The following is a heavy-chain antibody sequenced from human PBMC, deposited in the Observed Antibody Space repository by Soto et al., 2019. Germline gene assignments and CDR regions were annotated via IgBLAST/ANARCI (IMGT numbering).Heavy chain of an antibody. J-gene: IGHJ4*02. CDR3: ARFYDSSAFDY. CDR2: INHSGST. D-gene: IGHD3-22*01. Sequence: SETLSLTCGVYNGSFMGYYWTWVRQPPGKGLEWIGEINHSGSTNCNPSLKSRVTISVDTSKNQFSLKLSSVTAADTAVYYCARFYDSSAFDYWGQGTLVTVSS. V-gene: IGHV4-34*01. CDR1: NGSFMGYY.